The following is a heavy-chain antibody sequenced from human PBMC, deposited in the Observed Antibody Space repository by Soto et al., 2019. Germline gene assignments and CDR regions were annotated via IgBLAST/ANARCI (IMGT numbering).Heavy chain of an antibody. CDR1: GYTFTSYG. J-gene: IGHJ4*02. Sequence: ASVKVSCKASGYTFTSYGISWVRQAPGQGLEWMGWISAYNGNTNYAQKLQGRVTMTTDTSTSTAYMELRSLRSDATAVYYCARATASGWPFDYWGQGTLSPSPQ. D-gene: IGHD6-19*01. CDR3: ARATASGWPFDY. CDR2: ISAYNGNT. V-gene: IGHV1-18*04.